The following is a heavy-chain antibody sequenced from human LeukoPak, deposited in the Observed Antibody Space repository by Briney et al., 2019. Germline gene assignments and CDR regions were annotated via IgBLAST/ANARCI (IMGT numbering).Heavy chain of an antibody. CDR1: GFTFSSYS. CDR2: ISSSSSYI. D-gene: IGHD5-12*01. V-gene: IGHV3-21*04. Sequence: GGSLRLSCAASGFTFSSYSMNWVRQAPGKGLEWVSSISSSSSYIYYADSVKGRFTISRDNSKNTLYLQMNSLRAEDTAVYYCAKDSGYDLIGWFDPWGQGTLVTVSS. J-gene: IGHJ5*02. CDR3: AKDSGYDLIGWFDP.